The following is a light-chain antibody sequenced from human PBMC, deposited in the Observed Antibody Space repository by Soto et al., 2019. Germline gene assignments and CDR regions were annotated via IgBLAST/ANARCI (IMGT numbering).Light chain of an antibody. CDR2: WAS. V-gene: IGKV4-1*01. J-gene: IGKJ5*01. CDR1: QTILYTSNSKSS. CDR3: QQYYSVPVT. Sequence: DIVMTQSPDSLAVSLGERATINCRSSQTILYTSNSKSSLAWYQQKPGQSPQLLIYWASTRQSGVPDRFSGSGSGTDFTLTISSLQAADVAIYYCQQYYSVPVTFGQGTRLEIK.